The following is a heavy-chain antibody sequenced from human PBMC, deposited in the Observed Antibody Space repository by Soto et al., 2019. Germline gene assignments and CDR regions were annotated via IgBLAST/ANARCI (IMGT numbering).Heavy chain of an antibody. CDR1: GFTFSNYG. CDR2: IWYDGSNK. J-gene: IGHJ6*02. D-gene: IGHD1-26*01. Sequence: QVQLVESGGGVVQPGRSLRLSCAASGFTFSNYGMHWVRQAPGKGLEWVAVIWYDGSNKYYADSVKGRFTISRDNSKNTLYLQMDRLRAEDTAVYYCARDRLGVSVGIPYYYFGLDVWGQGTTVTVSS. V-gene: IGHV3-33*01. CDR3: ARDRLGVSVGIPYYYFGLDV.